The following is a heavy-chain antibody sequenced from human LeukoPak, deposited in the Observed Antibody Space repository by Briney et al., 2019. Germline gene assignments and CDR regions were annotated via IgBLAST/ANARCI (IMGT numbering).Heavy chain of an antibody. V-gene: IGHV3-11*04. CDR3: ARLRRNSDKSGFYYYYDY. Sequence: PGGSLRLSCAASGFTFSDYYMSWIRQAPGKGLEWVSYISSDSTRYYADSVKGRFTISRDNARNSLYLQMNSLRAEDTGVYYCARLRRNSDKSGFYYYYDYWGQGTLVTVSS. CDR1: GFTFSDYY. D-gene: IGHD3-22*01. J-gene: IGHJ4*02. CDR2: ISSDSTR.